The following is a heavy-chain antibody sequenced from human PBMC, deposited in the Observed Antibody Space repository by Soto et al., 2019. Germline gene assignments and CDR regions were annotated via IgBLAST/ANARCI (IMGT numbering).Heavy chain of an antibody. V-gene: IGHV3-33*01. J-gene: IGHJ4*02. CDR3: AREGLLSSSWPFRLRPNTGFDY. CDR1: GFTFSSYG. CDR2: IWYDGSNK. Sequence: PGGSLRLSCAASGFTFSSYGMHWVRQAPGKGLEWVAVIWYDGSNKYYADSVKGRFTISRDNSKNTLYLQMNSLRAEDTAVYYCAREGLLSSSWPFRLRPNTGFDYWGQGTLVTVSS. D-gene: IGHD6-13*01.